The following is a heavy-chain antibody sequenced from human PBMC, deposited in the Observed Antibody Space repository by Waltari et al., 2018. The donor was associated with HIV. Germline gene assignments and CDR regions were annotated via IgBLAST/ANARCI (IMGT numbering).Heavy chain of an antibody. J-gene: IGHJ5*02. Sequence: QVQLVQSGATLKEPGASVKVSCKTSGYTFTDYDVNWVRQPAGQGLEWMGWMNSESGNTGYTGDLKGRLNMTRDTSTRIAYMELTSLTLQDTAVYYCTVSRRGAVLGDHWGQGTQVTVSS. CDR2: MNSESGNT. CDR3: TVSRRGAVLGDH. V-gene: IGHV1-8*01. D-gene: IGHD3-10*01. CDR1: GYTFTDYD.